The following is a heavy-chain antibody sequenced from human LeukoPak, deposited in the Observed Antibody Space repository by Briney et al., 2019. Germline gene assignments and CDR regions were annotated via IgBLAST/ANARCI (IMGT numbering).Heavy chain of an antibody. J-gene: IGHJ1*01. CDR1: GGSISSGGYS. CDR2: IYHSGST. V-gene: IGHV4-30-2*01. D-gene: IGHD2-21*02. Sequence: SETLSLTCAVSGGSISSGGYSWSWIRQPPGKGLEWIGYIYHSGSTYYNPSLKSRATISVDRSKNQFSLKLSSVTAADTAVYYCARESNCGGDCYYFQHWGQGTLVTVSS. CDR3: ARESNCGGDCYYFQH.